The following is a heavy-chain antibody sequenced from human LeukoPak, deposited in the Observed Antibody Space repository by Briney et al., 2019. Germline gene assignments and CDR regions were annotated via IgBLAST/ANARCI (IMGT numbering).Heavy chain of an antibody. Sequence: SETLSLTCTVSGDSISSSSYYWGWIRQPPGKGLEWIGTIYYNGATQSNPSLKSRLSMSVDRTNNKFSLKLTSATAADTAVYYCATEFLFEYTGGRGWGQGPLITVS. CDR2: IYYNGAT. CDR1: GDSISSSSYY. V-gene: IGHV4-39*02. J-gene: IGHJ4*02. D-gene: IGHD2-8*02. CDR3: ATEFLFEYTGGRG.